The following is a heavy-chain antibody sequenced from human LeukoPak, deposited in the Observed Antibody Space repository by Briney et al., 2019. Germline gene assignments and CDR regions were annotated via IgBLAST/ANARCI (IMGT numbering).Heavy chain of an antibody. CDR2: IYHSGST. CDR3: ARDHYGGWFLDYFDY. J-gene: IGHJ4*02. D-gene: IGHD6-19*01. CDR1: GGSISSSNW. V-gene: IGHV4-4*02. Sequence: PSGTLSLTCAVSGGSISSSNWWSWVRQPPGKGLEWIGEIYHSGSTNYNPSLKSRVTISVDTSKNQFSLKLSSVTAADTAVYYCARDHYGGWFLDYFDYWGQGTLVTVSS.